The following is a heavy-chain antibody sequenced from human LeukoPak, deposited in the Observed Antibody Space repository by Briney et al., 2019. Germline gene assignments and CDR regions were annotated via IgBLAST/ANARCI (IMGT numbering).Heavy chain of an antibody. CDR2: IKQDGSEK. J-gene: IGHJ5*02. D-gene: IGHD3-16*01. Sequence: SXRLSXXXXXIIITXYWMSWVRQTPGKGLEWVANIKQDGSEKNYVDSVKGRFTIFRDNARNSLYLQMNSLRAEDTAVYYCASHSYGYNHWGQGTLVIVSS. CDR3: ASHSYGYNH. V-gene: IGHV3-7*01. CDR1: XIIITXYW.